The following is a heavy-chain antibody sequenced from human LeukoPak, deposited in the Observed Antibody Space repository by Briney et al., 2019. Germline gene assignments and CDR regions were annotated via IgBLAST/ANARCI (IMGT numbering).Heavy chain of an antibody. Sequence: TGRSLRLSCAASGFTSSNYGMHWVRQAPGKGLERVTVISYDGSYKYYADSVKGRFTISRDNSKNTLYLQMNSLRAEDTAVYYCAKEKVVVVPAAILDYWGQGTLVTVSS. J-gene: IGHJ4*02. CDR2: ISYDGSYK. V-gene: IGHV3-30*18. CDR3: AKEKVVVVPAAILDY. D-gene: IGHD2-2*01. CDR1: GFTSSNYG.